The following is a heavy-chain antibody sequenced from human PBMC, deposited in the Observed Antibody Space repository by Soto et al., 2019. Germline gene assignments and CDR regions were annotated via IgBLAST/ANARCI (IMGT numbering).Heavy chain of an antibody. V-gene: IGHV3-30*18. CDR1: GFTFSSYG. Sequence: PGGSLRLSCAASGFTFSSYGMHWVRQAPGKGLEWVAVISYDGSNKYYADSVKGRFTISRDNSKNTLYLQMNSLRAEDTAVYYCAKYEVFLRKGYFDYWGQGTLVTVSS. CDR3: AKYEVFLRKGYFDY. J-gene: IGHJ4*02. CDR2: ISYDGSNK. D-gene: IGHD2-8*01.